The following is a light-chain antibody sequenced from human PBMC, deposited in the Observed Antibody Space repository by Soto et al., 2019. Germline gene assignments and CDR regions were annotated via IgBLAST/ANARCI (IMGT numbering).Light chain of an antibody. CDR3: QKSYRTPIT. CDR1: QTISTY. Sequence: EIQMTQSPSSLSATVGDRGNITCWTSQTISTYLNWYQHEPGKAPEVLIYAASNLQSGVPSRFSGSGSGTDFTLTISSLQPADSATYYCQKSYRTPITCGQGTRRAIK. J-gene: IGKJ5*01. CDR2: AAS. V-gene: IGKV1-39*01.